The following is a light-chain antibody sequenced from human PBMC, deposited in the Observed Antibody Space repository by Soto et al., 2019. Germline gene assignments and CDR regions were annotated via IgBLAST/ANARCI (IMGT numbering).Light chain of an antibody. CDR2: EVT. V-gene: IGLV2-14*01. CDR1: SSDVGSYNF. J-gene: IGLJ2*01. CDR3: SSYTSNSTL. Sequence: QSVLTQPASVSGSPGQSITISCTGTSSDVGSYNFVSWYQQYPGKAPKLMIYEVTNRPSGVSNRFSGSKSGNTASLAISGLQAEDEADYYCSSYTSNSTLFGGGTKVTVL.